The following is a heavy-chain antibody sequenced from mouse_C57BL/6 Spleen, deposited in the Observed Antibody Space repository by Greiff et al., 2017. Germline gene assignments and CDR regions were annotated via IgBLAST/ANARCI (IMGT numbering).Heavy chain of an antibody. J-gene: IGHJ4*01. CDR2: IYPRDGST. D-gene: IGHD2-4*01. CDR3: ARGGGYYDYDGGYYYAMDY. Sequence: QVQLQQSDAELVKPGASVKISCKASGYTFTDHTIHWMKQRPEQGLEWIGYIYPRDGSTKYNEKFKGKATLTADKSSSTAYMQLNSLTSEDSAVYFCARGGGYYDYDGGYYYAMDYWGQGTSVTVSS. V-gene: IGHV1-78*01. CDR1: GYTFTDHT.